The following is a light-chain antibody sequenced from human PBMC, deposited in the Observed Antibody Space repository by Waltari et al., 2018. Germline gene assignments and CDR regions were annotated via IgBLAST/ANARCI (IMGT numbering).Light chain of an antibody. CDR1: QSIGRY. V-gene: IGKV3-20*01. Sequence: EIVLTQSPGTLSLSPGERATLSCRASQSIGRYLVWYQQKPGQDPSLLISAASSRATGIPDRFSVSGSGTDFTLTISVLEPEDFAVYYCQNHERLPATFGQGTKVEIK. CDR3: QNHERLPAT. CDR2: AAS. J-gene: IGKJ1*01.